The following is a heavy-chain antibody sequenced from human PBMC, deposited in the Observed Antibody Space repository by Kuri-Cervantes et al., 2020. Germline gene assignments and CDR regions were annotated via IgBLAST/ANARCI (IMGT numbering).Heavy chain of an antibody. Sequence: SETLSLTCTVSGGSISSSSYYWGWIRQPPGKGLEWIGSIYHSGSTYYNPSLKSRVTISVDTSKNQFSLKLSSVTAADTAVYYCARGQPYGDYPYYYYYMDVWGKGTTVTVSS. V-gene: IGHV4-39*07. CDR3: ARGQPYGDYPYYYYYMDV. D-gene: IGHD4-17*01. J-gene: IGHJ6*03. CDR2: IYHSGST. CDR1: GGSISSSSYY.